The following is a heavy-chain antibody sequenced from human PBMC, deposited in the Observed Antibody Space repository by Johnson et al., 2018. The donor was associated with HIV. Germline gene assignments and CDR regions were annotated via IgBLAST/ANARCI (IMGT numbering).Heavy chain of an antibody. Sequence: QVQLVESGGGVVQPGRSLRLSCAASGFTFNSYGMHWVRQAPGKGLEWVAVIWYDGSNKYYADSVKGRFTVSRDSSKNTLFLQMNSLRAEDTALYYCAKGSTLWNPRLGDAFDFWGQGTMVTVSS. CDR1: GFTFNSYG. J-gene: IGHJ3*01. CDR3: AKGSTLWNPRLGDAFDF. D-gene: IGHD1-1*01. V-gene: IGHV3-33*06. CDR2: IWYDGSNK.